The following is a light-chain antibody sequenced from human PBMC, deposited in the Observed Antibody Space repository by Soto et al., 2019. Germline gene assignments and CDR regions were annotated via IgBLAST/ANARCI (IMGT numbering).Light chain of an antibody. J-gene: IGKJ5*01. CDR1: QSVPRSY. CDR3: QQYDSSPIT. CDR2: GAS. Sequence: EIVLTQSPGTLSLSPGERATLSCRASQSVPRSYLAWYQQKPGQAPRLLIYGASTRATGIPARFSGSGSGAEFTLTITSLQSEDLAVYYCQQYDSSPITFGQGTRLEIK. V-gene: IGKV3-20*01.